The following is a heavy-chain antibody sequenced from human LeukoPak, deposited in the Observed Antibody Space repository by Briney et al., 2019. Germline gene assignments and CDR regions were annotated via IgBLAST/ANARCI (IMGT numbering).Heavy chain of an antibody. V-gene: IGHV3-23*01. CDR2: ITGRGGST. Sequence: GGSLRLSCAASGFTFSSYAMSWVRQAPGKGLEWVSAITGRGGSTYYADSVKGRFTISRDNAKNSLYLQMNSLRAEDTAVYYCARAMYYYDSSGYYAVAYLDYWGQGTLVTVSS. J-gene: IGHJ4*02. D-gene: IGHD3-22*01. CDR1: GFTFSSYA. CDR3: ARAMYYYDSSGYYAVAYLDY.